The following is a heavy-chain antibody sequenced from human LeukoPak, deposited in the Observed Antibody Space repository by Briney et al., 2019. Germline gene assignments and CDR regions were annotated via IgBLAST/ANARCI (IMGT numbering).Heavy chain of an antibody. CDR1: GYTFSGYY. V-gene: IGHV1-2*02. Sequence: ASAKVSCKASGYTFSGYYMHWVRQAPGQGLEWMGWINPNSGGTNYAQKFQGRVTMTRDTSISTAYMELSRLRSDDTAVYYCARGYIVVVPAAMDYWGQGTLVTVSS. CDR2: INPNSGGT. CDR3: ARGYIVVVPAAMDY. J-gene: IGHJ4*02. D-gene: IGHD2-2*01.